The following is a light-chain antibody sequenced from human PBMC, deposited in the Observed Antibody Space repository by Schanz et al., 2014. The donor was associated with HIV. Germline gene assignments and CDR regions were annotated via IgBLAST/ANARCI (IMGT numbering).Light chain of an antibody. CDR1: SNDVGGYNF. Sequence: QSVLTQPPSASGSPGQSVTISCTGTSNDVGGYNFVSWYQEHPGKAPKLLIYEVTKRPLGVSGRFSGSKSGNTASLTVSGLQAEDEADYYCSSYAATSNVLFGGGTKLTV. CDR2: EVT. CDR3: SSYAATSNVL. V-gene: IGLV2-8*01. J-gene: IGLJ3*02.